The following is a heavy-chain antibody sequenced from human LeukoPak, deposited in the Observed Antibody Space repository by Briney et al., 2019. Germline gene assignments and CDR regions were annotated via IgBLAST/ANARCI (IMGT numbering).Heavy chain of an antibody. CDR1: GGLISSGGYY. CDR2: IYYSGST. Sequence: SETLSLTCTVSGGLISSGGYYWSWIRQHPGKGLEWIGYIYYSGSTYYNPSLKSRVTISVDTSKNQFSLKLSSVTAADTAVYYCARGGYSTYAYNWFDPWGQGTLVTVSS. D-gene: IGHD4-11*01. V-gene: IGHV4-31*03. J-gene: IGHJ5*02. CDR3: ARGGYSTYAYNWFDP.